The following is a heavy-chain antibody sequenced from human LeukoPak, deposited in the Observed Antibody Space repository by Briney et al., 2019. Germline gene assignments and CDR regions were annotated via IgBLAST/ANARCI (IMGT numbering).Heavy chain of an antibody. J-gene: IGHJ6*03. CDR3: ARVGCSSTSCYRLGYYFYYMDV. CDR1: GYTLTSYD. Sequence: ASVKVSCKASGYTLTSYDINWVRQATGQGLEWMGWMNPNSGNSGYAQKLQGRITMTRNSSINTAYMELSSLRSEDTAVYYCARVGCSSTSCYRLGYYFYYMDVWGKGTTVTVSS. CDR2: MNPNSGNS. V-gene: IGHV1-8*01. D-gene: IGHD2-2*01.